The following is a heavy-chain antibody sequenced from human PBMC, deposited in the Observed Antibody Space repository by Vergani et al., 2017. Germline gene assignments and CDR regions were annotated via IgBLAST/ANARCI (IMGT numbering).Heavy chain of an antibody. D-gene: IGHD6-19*01. CDR1: GFTFDDYA. V-gene: IGHV3-9*01. CDR2: ISWNSGSI. J-gene: IGHJ6*04. Sequence: EVQLVESGGGLVQPGRSLRLSCAASGFTFDDYAMHWVRQAPGKGLEWVSGISWNSGSIGYADSVKSRFTISRDNAKNSLYLQMNSLRAEDTALYYCAKVGDGSGLMDVWGKGTTVTVSS. CDR3: AKVGDGSGLMDV.